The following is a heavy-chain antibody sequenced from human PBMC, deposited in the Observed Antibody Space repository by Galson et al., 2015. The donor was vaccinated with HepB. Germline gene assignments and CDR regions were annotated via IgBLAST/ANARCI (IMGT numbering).Heavy chain of an antibody. CDR3: ARGGRKQQLVQDAFDI. CDR2: ISSSSSTI. J-gene: IGHJ3*02. V-gene: IGHV3-48*04. D-gene: IGHD6-13*01. CDR1: GFTFSSYS. Sequence: SLRLSCAASGFTFSSYSMNWVRQAPGKGLEWVSYISSSSSTIYYADSVKGRFTISRDNAKNSLYLQMNSLRAEDTAVYYCARGGRKQQLVQDAFDIWGQGTMVTVSS.